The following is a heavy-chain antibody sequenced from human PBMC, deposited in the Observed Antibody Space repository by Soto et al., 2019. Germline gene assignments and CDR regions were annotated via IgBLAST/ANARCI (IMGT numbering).Heavy chain of an antibody. Sequence: ASVKGSCAASGYAFNGYYRHLVRQAPGQGLECMGWINPNNGDTNYAQKFQGRVTMTRDTSISTAYMEVSRLRSDDTAVYYCARSVSFITPRPDYWGQGTLVTVSS. J-gene: IGHJ4*02. V-gene: IGHV1-2*02. CDR1: GYAFNGYY. D-gene: IGHD6-6*01. CDR3: ARSVSFITPRPDY. CDR2: INPNNGDT.